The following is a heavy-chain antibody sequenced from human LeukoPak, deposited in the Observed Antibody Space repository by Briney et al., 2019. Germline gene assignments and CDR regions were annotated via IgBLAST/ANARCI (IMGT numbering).Heavy chain of an antibody. D-gene: IGHD4-23*01. V-gene: IGHV4-59*08. CDR3: AMGYGGGVGDT. CDR1: GGSISTNY. J-gene: IGHJ5*02. CDR2: IFYSGRN. Sequence: SETLSLTCTVSGGSISTNYWSWIRQPPGKGLEWIGNIFYSGRNNYNPSLRSRVTMSVDTSKNQFSLNLSSVTAADTAVYFCAMGYGGGVGDTWGQGTLVTVSS.